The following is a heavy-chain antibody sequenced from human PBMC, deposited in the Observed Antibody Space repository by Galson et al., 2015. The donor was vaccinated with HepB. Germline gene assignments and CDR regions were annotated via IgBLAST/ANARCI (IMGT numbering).Heavy chain of an antibody. V-gene: IGHV1-69*01. D-gene: IGHD5-18*01. Sequence: SCKASEDTFSSLPISWVRQAPGQGLEWMGGIIPIFGTPNYAQKFQGRLTITADESTNTAYMKLSSLRSDDTAVYYCAALQKWLQPLFDYWGQGTLVTVSS. J-gene: IGHJ4*02. CDR3: AALQKWLQPLFDY. CDR1: EDTFSSLP. CDR2: IIPIFGTP.